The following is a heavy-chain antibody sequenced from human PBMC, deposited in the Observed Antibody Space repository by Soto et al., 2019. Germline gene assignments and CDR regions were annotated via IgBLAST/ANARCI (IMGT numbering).Heavy chain of an antibody. J-gene: IGHJ6*02. D-gene: IGHD2-21*02. CDR3: ARDWGYCGGDCFYYYGMDV. CDR1: GFTFSSYS. CDR2: ISSSSSYI. Sequence: WGSLRLSCAASGFTFSSYSMNWVRQAPGKGLEWVSSISSSSSYIYYADSVKGRFTISRDNAKNSLYLQMNSLRAEDTAVYYCARDWGYCGGDCFYYYGMDVWGQGTTVTVSS. V-gene: IGHV3-21*01.